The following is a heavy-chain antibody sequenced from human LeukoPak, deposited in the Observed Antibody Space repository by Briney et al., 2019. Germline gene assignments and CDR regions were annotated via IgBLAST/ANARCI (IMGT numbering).Heavy chain of an antibody. CDR1: GGSFSGYY. D-gene: IGHD3-10*01. J-gene: IGHJ3*02. V-gene: IGHV4-34*01. Sequence: PSETLSLTCAVYGGSFSGYYWSWIRQPPGKGLEWIGEINHSGSTNYNPSLKSRVTISVDTSKNQFSLKLSSVTAADTAVYYCARGKLWFGEVTDAFDIWGQGTMVTVSS. CDR2: INHSGST. CDR3: ARGKLWFGEVTDAFDI.